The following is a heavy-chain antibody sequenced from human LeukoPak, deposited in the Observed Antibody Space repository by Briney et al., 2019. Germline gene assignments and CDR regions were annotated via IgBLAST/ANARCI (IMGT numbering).Heavy chain of an antibody. CDR2: ISVSGSST. D-gene: IGHD2-15*01. Sequence: GGSLRLSCAASGFTFRTYDMNWVRQAPGKGLEWVSYISVSGSSTSYADSVKGRFTISRDNSKNTLYLQMNSLRAEDTAVYYCARIVVVVAATYMDVWGKGTTVTVSS. CDR3: ARIVVVVAATYMDV. J-gene: IGHJ6*03. V-gene: IGHV3-23*01. CDR1: GFTFRTYD.